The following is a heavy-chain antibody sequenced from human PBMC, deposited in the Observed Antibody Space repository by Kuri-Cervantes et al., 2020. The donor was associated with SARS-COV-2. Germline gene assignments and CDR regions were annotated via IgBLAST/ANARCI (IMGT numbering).Heavy chain of an antibody. D-gene: IGHD2-2*01. CDR2: IWYDGSNK. V-gene: IGHV3-33*08. Sequence: GGSLRLSCAASGSTFSSYGMHWVRQAPGKGLEWVAVIWYDGSNKYYADSVKGRFTISRDNSKNTLYLQMNSLRAEDTAVYYCARGGDIVVVPAAIEFLRRFDPWGQGTLVTVSS. CDR1: GSTFSSYG. J-gene: IGHJ5*02. CDR3: ARGGDIVVVPAAIEFLRRFDP.